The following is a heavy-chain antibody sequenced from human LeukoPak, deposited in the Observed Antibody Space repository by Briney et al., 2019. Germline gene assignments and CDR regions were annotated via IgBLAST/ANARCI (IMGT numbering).Heavy chain of an antibody. Sequence: GGSLRLSCAASGFTFSTYWMHWVRQAPGKGLVWVSRINSDGSSTSYADSVKGRFTISRDNAKNSLYLQMNSLRAEDTAVYYCARGPQQLARPYNWSDPWGQGTLVTVSS. CDR1: GFTFSTYW. CDR2: INSDGSST. D-gene: IGHD6-13*01. CDR3: ARGPQQLARPYNWSDP. J-gene: IGHJ5*02. V-gene: IGHV3-74*01.